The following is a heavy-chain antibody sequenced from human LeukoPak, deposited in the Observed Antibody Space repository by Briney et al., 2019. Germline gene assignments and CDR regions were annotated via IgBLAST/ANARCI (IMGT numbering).Heavy chain of an antibody. J-gene: IGHJ4*02. CDR3: AKGAPKRWLQFWYFDY. V-gene: IGHV3-23*01. Sequence: GGSQRFSCAASGFTFSSYAMSWVRQAPGKGLEWVSAISGSGGSTYYADSVKGRFTISRDNSKNTLYLQMNSLRAEDTAVYYCAKGAPKRWLQFWYFDYWGQGTLVTVSS. D-gene: IGHD5-24*01. CDR2: ISGSGGST. CDR1: GFTFSSYA.